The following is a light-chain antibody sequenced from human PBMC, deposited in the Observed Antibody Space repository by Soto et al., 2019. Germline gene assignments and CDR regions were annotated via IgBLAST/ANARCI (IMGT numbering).Light chain of an antibody. J-gene: IGKJ2*01. CDR1: QTVNSR. CDR3: LQHSDYPFT. V-gene: IGKV3-11*01. Sequence: EIVLTQSPATLSSSPGERATLSCRASQTVNSRLAWYQHKPGQAPRLLIYHTSNRATGIPARFSGSGSGTDFTLTISSLEPEDFAVYFCLQHSDYPFTFGQGTRLEI. CDR2: HTS.